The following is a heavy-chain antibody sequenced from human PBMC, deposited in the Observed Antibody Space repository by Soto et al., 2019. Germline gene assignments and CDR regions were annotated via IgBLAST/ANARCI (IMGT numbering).Heavy chain of an antibody. CDR2: IYYSGNT. V-gene: IGHV4-30-4*01. Sequence: SEPLSLSCSVSGGSISSGGYCWSLIRQPPGKGLEWIGNIYYSGNTYYNPSLKSRLIISIDTSKNQFSLKLGSVTAAVTAVYYCARSWLYGLDVWGHGTTVTVSS. J-gene: IGHJ6*02. CDR3: ARSWLYGLDV. CDR1: GGSISSGGYC. D-gene: IGHD5-12*01.